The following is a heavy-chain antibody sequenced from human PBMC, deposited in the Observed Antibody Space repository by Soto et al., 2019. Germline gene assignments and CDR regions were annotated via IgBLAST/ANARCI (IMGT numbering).Heavy chain of an antibody. V-gene: IGHV4-39*01. J-gene: IGHJ5*02. Sequence: SETLSLTCTVSGGSISSSSYYWGWIRQPPGKGLEWIGSIYYSGSTYYNPSLKSRVTITVDTSKNQFSLKLSSVTAADTAVYYCARQRGKLGMEGHWFDPWGQGTLVTVSS. CDR2: IYYSGST. CDR1: GGSISSSSYY. CDR3: ARQRGKLGMEGHWFDP. D-gene: IGHD7-27*01.